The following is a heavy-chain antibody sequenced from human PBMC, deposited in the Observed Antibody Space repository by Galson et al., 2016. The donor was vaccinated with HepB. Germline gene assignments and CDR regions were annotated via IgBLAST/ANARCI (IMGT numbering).Heavy chain of an antibody. V-gene: IGHV5-51*01. D-gene: IGHD5/OR15-5a*01. CDR1: GYSFTGYW. Sequence: QSGAEVKKPGESLKISCTGSGYSFTGYWIAWVRQMPGKGLESMGIIYPGDFDTRYSPSFQGQVTISADQSITTAYLQWSTLEASDTANYYCARVRAAMSTGVPYYFDLWGQGTQVTVSS. CDR2: IYPGDFDT. CDR3: ARVRAAMSTGVPYYFDL. J-gene: IGHJ4*02.